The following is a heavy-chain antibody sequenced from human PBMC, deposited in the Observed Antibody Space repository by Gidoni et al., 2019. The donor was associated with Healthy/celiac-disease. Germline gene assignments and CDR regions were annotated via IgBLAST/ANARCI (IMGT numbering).Heavy chain of an antibody. V-gene: IGHV3-23*01. CDR3: AAHCSSTSCSTALYYYYGMDV. D-gene: IGHD2-2*01. CDR1: GFTFSRYA. CDR2: ISGSGGST. J-gene: IGHJ6*02. Sequence: EVQLLESGGGLVQPGGSLRLSCAASGFTFSRYAMSGVRQAPGKGLEWVSAISGSGGSTYYADSVKGRFTISRDNSKNTLYLQMNSLRAEDTAVYYCAAHCSSTSCSTALYYYYGMDVWGQGTTVTVSS.